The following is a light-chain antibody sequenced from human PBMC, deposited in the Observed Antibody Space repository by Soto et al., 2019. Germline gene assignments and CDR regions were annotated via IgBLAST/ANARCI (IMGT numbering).Light chain of an antibody. CDR2: GAS. V-gene: IGKV3-15*01. Sequence: EIVMTQSPATLSMSPGERATLSCRASQSISSYLAWYQQKPGQAPRLLIYGASTRATGIPARFSGSGSGTDFTLTISSLQSEDFAIYYCQQYNNWPPLDTFGQGTKLDNK. CDR1: QSISSY. CDR3: QQYNNWPPLDT. J-gene: IGKJ2*01.